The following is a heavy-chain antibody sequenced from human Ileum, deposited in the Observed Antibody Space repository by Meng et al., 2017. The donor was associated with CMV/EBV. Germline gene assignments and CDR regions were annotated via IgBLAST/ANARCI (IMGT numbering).Heavy chain of an antibody. CDR2: MWHTGAT. CDR1: GGSISGVGYS. D-gene: IGHD5-18*01. CDR3: ARGSGYTYGYDY. Sequence: CAVSGGSISGVGYSWTWIRQPPGKGLEWIGYMWHTGATYYNPSLKSRVTISVDRSKSQFSLNLSSVTAADTAVYYCARGSGYTYGYDYWGQGTLVTVSS. V-gene: IGHV4-30-2*01. J-gene: IGHJ4*02.